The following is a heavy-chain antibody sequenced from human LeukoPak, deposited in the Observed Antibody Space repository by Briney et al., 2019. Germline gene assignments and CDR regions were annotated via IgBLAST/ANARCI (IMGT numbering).Heavy chain of an antibody. D-gene: IGHD2/OR15-2a*01. CDR3: ARDRGSFSSETSYYDY. V-gene: IGHV3-33*01. Sequence: GRSLRLSCAPSGFTFENYGIQWVRQAPGKGLEWVSLISYDGTKKWYADSVKGRFTIFRDNSKNTLYLQMNSLTAEDTAVYFCARDRGSFSSETSYYDYWGQGTLVTVSS. J-gene: IGHJ4*02. CDR1: GFTFENYG. CDR2: ISYDGTKK.